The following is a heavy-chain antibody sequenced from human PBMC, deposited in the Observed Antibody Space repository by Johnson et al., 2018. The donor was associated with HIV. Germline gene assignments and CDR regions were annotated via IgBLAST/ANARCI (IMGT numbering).Heavy chain of an antibody. Sequence: QMQLVESGGGVVQPGRSLRLSCAASGFTFSSYAMHWVRQAPGKGLEWVAVISYDGSNKYYAEPVKGRFTISRDNSKNTLYLQMHRLRAEDTAVYYCARQRRAGPFDAFDIWGQGIMVTVSS. D-gene: IGHD6-19*01. CDR2: ISYDGSNK. CDR3: ARQRRAGPFDAFDI. CDR1: GFTFSSYA. V-gene: IGHV3-30*04. J-gene: IGHJ3*02.